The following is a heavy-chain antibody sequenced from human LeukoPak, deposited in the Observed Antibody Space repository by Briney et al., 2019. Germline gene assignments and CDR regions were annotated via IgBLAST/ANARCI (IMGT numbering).Heavy chain of an antibody. J-gene: IGHJ3*01. CDR2: ISAYNGNT. D-gene: IGHD6-19*01. Sequence: GASVKVSCKASGYTFTSNGISWVRQAPGQGLEWMGRISAYNGNTNYAQKLQGRATMTTDTSTNTAYMELRSLRSDDTAVYYCARDRAGYSSGLNGFDFWGQGTLVTVSS. CDR3: ARDRAGYSSGLNGFDF. V-gene: IGHV1-18*01. CDR1: GYTFTSNG.